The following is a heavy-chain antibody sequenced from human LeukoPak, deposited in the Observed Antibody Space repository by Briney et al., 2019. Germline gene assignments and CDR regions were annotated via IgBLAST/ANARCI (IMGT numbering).Heavy chain of an antibody. D-gene: IGHD2-2*01. CDR1: GFTFSSYS. V-gene: IGHV3-21*01. CDR3: ARGWGYCSSTTCYALDY. Sequence: GGSLRLSCAASGFTFSSYSMKWVRQAPGKGLEWVSSISSSGSYIYYADSVKGRFTISRDSAKNSLYLQMNSQRAEDTAVYYCARGWGYCSSTTCYALDYWGQGTLVTVSS. CDR2: ISSSGSYI. J-gene: IGHJ4*02.